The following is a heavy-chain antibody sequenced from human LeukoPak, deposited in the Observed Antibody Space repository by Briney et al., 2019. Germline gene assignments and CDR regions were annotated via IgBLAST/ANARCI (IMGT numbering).Heavy chain of an antibody. J-gene: IGHJ4*02. CDR1: GFTFSSYS. V-gene: IGHV3-48*01. D-gene: IGHD2-2*01. Sequence: GGSLRLSCAASGFTFSSYSMNWVRQAPGKGLEWVSYISSSSSTIYYADSVKGRFTIPRDNSKNTLYLQMNSLRAEDTAVYYCAKRPGGIVVVPAALDYWGQGTLVTVSS. CDR2: ISSSSSTI. CDR3: AKRPGGIVVVPAALDY.